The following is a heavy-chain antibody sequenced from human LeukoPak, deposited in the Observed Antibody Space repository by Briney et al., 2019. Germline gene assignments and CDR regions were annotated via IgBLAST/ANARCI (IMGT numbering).Heavy chain of an antibody. CDR2: IWYDGSNK. Sequence: GGSLRLSCAASGFTFSSYSMHWVRQAPGKGLEWVAVIWYDGSNKYYADSVKGRFTISRDNSKNTLYLQMNSLSAEDTAVYYCARAREDWYFDLWGRGTLVTVSS. J-gene: IGHJ2*01. CDR3: ARAREDWYFDL. V-gene: IGHV3-33*08. CDR1: GFTFSSYS.